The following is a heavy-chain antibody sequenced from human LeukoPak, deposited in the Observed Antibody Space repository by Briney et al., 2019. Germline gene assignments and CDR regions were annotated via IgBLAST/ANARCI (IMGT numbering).Heavy chain of an antibody. J-gene: IGHJ4*02. Sequence: GGSLRLSCAASGFTFNSNWMSWVRRAPGKGLEWVANIKQDGSEKYYVDSVKGRFTISRDNARNSVSLQMNSLRAEDTAVYYCARDKYYDRYFDSWGQGTLVTVSS. CDR2: IKQDGSEK. V-gene: IGHV3-7*01. CDR3: ARDKYYDRYFDS. CDR1: GFTFNSNW. D-gene: IGHD3-22*01.